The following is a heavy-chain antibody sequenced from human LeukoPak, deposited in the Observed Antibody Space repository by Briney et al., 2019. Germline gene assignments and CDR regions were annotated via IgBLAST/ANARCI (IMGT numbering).Heavy chain of an antibody. V-gene: IGHV1-2*02. Sequence: GASVKVSCKASGYTFTGYYMHWVRQAPGQGLEWMGWINPNSGGTNYAQKFQGRVTMTRDTSISTAYMELSRLRSDDTAVYYCAGTIFGVVLGGWNEDHWFDPWGQGTLVVVSS. CDR1: GYTFTGYY. D-gene: IGHD3-3*01. J-gene: IGHJ5*02. CDR2: INPNSGGT. CDR3: AGTIFGVVLGGWNEDHWFDP.